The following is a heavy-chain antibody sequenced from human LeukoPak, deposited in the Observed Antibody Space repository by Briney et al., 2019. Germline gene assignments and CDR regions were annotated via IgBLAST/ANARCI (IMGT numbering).Heavy chain of an antibody. CDR3: ARVGDYYDSSGASDY. Sequence: GGSLRLSCAASGFTVSSNYMSWVRQAPGKGLEWVSVIYSGGSTYYADSVKGRFTISRDNSKNTLYLQMNSLRAEDTAAYYCARVGDYYDSSGASDYWGQGTLVTVSS. V-gene: IGHV3-53*01. CDR2: IYSGGST. J-gene: IGHJ4*02. D-gene: IGHD3-22*01. CDR1: GFTVSSNY.